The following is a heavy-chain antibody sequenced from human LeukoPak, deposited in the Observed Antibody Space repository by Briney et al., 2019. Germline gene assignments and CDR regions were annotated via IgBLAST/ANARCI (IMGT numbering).Heavy chain of an antibody. CDR1: GGSISSSSYY. J-gene: IGHJ3*02. CDR2: IYYSGST. V-gene: IGHV4-39*01. D-gene: IGHD2-8*01. Sequence: SETLPLTCTVSGGSISSSSYYWGWIRQPPGKGLEWIGSIYYSGSTYYNPSLKSRVTISVDTSKNQFSLKLSSVTAADTAVYYCARVGELMVYAPHGPDDAFDIWGQGTMVTVSS. CDR3: ARVGELMVYAPHGPDDAFDI.